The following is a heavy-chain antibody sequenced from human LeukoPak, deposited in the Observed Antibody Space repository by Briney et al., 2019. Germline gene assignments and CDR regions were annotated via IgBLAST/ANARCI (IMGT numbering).Heavy chain of an antibody. D-gene: IGHD6-13*01. CDR3: APSIIAAAGPVNWFDP. CDR2: INTNTGNP. CDR1: GYTFTSYA. J-gene: IGHJ5*02. Sequence: ASVKVSCKASGYTFTSYAMNWARQAPGQGLEWMGWINTNTGNPTYAQGFTGRFVFSLDTSVSTAYLQISSLKAEDTAVYYCAPSIIAAAGPVNWFDPWGQGTLVTVSS. V-gene: IGHV7-4-1*02.